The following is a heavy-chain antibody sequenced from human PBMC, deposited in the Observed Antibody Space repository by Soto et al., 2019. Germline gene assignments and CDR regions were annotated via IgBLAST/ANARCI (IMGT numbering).Heavy chain of an antibody. J-gene: IGHJ4*02. CDR1: VFTFSRYS. CDR2: ISSSSSYI. Sequence: SWWSLRLSCSASVFTFSRYSMNWLRQAPGKGLEWVSSISSSSSYIYYADSVKGRFTISRDNAKNSLYLQMNSLRAEDTAVYYCAREPYQLPKEFDYWGQGTLVTVSS. V-gene: IGHV3-21*01. D-gene: IGHD2-2*01. CDR3: AREPYQLPKEFDY.